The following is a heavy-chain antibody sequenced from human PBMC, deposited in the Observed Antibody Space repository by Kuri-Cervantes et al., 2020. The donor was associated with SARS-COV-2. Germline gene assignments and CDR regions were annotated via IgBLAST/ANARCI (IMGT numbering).Heavy chain of an antibody. CDR2: FDREDGKS. J-gene: IGHJ3*02. V-gene: IGHV1-24*01. D-gene: IGHD3-3*01. Sequence: ASVKVSCKVSGYTLPEFSMHWVRQAPGKGLEWMGGFDREDGKSVYAQKFQGRVTMTEDTSTHTAYMELSSLRSEDTAVYYCATGISLRFLEWLAAFDIWGQGTMVTVSS. CDR3: ATGISLRFLEWLAAFDI. CDR1: GYTLPEFS.